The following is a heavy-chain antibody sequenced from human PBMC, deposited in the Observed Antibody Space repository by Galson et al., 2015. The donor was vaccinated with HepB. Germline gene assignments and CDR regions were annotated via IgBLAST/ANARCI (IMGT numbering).Heavy chain of an antibody. Sequence: SLRLSCAASGFTFSDYYMSWIRQAPGKGLEWVSYISSSGSTIYYADSVKGRFTISRDNAKNSLYLQMNSLRAEDTAVYYCARESSVVTRRNYYYYYYMDVWGKGTTVTVSS. J-gene: IGHJ6*03. CDR3: ARESSVVTRRNYYYYYYMDV. CDR2: ISSSGSTI. V-gene: IGHV3-11*01. D-gene: IGHD4-23*01. CDR1: GFTFSDYY.